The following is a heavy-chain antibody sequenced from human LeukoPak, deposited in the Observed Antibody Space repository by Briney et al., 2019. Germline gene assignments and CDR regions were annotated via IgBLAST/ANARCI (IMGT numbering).Heavy chain of an antibody. V-gene: IGHV3-66*02. CDR3: ARDLQLVGTFDY. CDR2: MYSGGST. CDR1: GFTVSSNY. D-gene: IGHD6-6*01. J-gene: IGHJ4*02. Sequence: GGSLRLSCAASGFTVSSNYMSWVRQAPGKGLEWVSVMYSGGSTYYADSVKGRFTISRDNSKNTLYLQMNSLRAEDTAVYYCARDLQLVGTFDYWGQGTLVTVSS.